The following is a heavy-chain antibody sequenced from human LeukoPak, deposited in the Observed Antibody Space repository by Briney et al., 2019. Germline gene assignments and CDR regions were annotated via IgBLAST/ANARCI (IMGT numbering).Heavy chain of an antibody. CDR2: INHSGST. J-gene: IGHJ4*02. CDR1: GGSISSYY. Sequence: SETLSLTCTVSGGSISSYYWSWIRQPPGKGLEWIGEINHSGSTNYNPSLKSRVTISVDTSKNQFSLKLSSVTAADTAVYYCARFSSSSGFRDYWGQGTLVTVSS. V-gene: IGHV4-34*01. CDR3: ARFSSSSGFRDY. D-gene: IGHD6-6*01.